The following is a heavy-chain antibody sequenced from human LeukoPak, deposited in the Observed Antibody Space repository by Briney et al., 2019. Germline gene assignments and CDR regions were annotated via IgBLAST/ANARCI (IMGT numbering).Heavy chain of an antibody. CDR2: IYYSGST. D-gene: IGHD5-18*01. CDR1: GGSISSYY. CDR3: ARAPERWYSYGSYTYYYMDV. J-gene: IGHJ6*03. Sequence: PSETLSLTCTVSGGSISSYYWSWIRQPPGKGLEWTGYIYYSGSTNYNPSLKSRVTISVDTSKNQFSLKLSSVTAADTTVYYCARAPERWYSYGSYTYYYMDVWGKGTTVTVSS. V-gene: IGHV4-59*01.